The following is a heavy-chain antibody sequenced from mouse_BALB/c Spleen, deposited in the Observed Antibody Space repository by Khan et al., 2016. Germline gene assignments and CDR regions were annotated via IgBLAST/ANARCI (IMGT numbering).Heavy chain of an antibody. V-gene: IGHV5-12-2*01. D-gene: IGHD4-1*01. Sequence: EVQLVESGGGLVQPGGSLKLSCAASGFTFSSYTMSWVRQTPEKRLEWVAYISNGGGSTYYPDTVKGRFTISRDNAKNTLYLQMSSLKSEDTAMYYCVRRDWDEGYAMDYWGQGTSVTVSS. CDR3: VRRDWDEGYAMDY. CDR1: GFTFSSYT. CDR2: ISNGGGST. J-gene: IGHJ4*01.